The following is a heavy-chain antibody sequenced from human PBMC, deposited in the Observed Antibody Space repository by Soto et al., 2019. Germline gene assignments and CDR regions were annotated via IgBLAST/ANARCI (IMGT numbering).Heavy chain of an antibody. CDR2: IWYDGSNK. D-gene: IGHD6-19*01. J-gene: IGHJ4*02. Sequence: QVQLVESGGGVVQPGRSLRLSCAASGFTFSSYGMHWVRQAPGKGLEWVAVIWYDGSNKYYADSVKGRFTISRDNSKNTLYLQMNGLRAEDTAVYYCARDQWSIAVAGTVDYWGQGTLVTVSS. CDR1: GFTFSSYG. V-gene: IGHV3-33*01. CDR3: ARDQWSIAVAGTVDY.